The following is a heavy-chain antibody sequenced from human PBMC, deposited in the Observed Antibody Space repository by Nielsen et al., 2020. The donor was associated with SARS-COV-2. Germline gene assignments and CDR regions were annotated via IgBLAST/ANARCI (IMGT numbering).Heavy chain of an antibody. V-gene: IGHV1-18*01. D-gene: IGHD3-22*01. Sequence: ASVKVSCKASGYTFTSYDINWVRQAPGQGLEWMGWISAYNGNTNYAQKLQGRVTMTTDTSTSTAYMELRSLRSDDTAVYYCARTTYYYDSSGLASFDYWGQGTLVTVSS. CDR2: ISAYNGNT. CDR1: GYTFTSYD. J-gene: IGHJ4*02. CDR3: ARTTYYYDSSGLASFDY.